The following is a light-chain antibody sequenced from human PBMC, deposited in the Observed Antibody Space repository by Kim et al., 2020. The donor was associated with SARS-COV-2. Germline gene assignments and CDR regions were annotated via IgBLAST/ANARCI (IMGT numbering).Light chain of an antibody. CDR3: QQYDNLPYT. J-gene: IGKJ2*01. CDR2: DAS. Sequence: SASVGDRVTITWQASQAITYYVNWYQQKPGKAPKILIYDASNLETGVPSRFSGSGSGTDFTFTITSLQSEDIGTYYCQQYDNLPYTFGQGTKLEIK. CDR1: QAITYY. V-gene: IGKV1-33*01.